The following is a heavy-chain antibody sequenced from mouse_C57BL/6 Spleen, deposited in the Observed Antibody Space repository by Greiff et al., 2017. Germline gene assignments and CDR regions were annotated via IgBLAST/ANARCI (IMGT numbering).Heavy chain of an antibody. Sequence: VQLQESGAELVKPGASVKISCKASGYAFSSYWMNWVKQRPGKGLEWIGQIYPGDGDTNYNGKFKGKATLTADKSSSTAYMQLSSLTSEDSAVYFCARGGHTAQATLFDYWGQGTTLTVSS. CDR2: IYPGDGDT. J-gene: IGHJ2*01. V-gene: IGHV1-80*01. CDR3: ARGGHTAQATLFDY. D-gene: IGHD3-2*02. CDR1: GYAFSSYW.